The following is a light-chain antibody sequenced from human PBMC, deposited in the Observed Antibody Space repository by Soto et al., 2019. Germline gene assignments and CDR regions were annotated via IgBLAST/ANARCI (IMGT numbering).Light chain of an antibody. V-gene: IGKV3-20*01. CDR3: QQYGYSPA. CDR1: QSVSNNY. J-gene: IGKJ4*01. CDR2: GAS. Sequence: ENVLTQSPGTLSLSLGERASLSCRASQSVSNNYLAWYQQKRGQGPGLLIYGASSRATGIPDRFSGSGSGTDFTLTINRLEHEDFAVYYWQQYGYSPAFGGGTKVEIK.